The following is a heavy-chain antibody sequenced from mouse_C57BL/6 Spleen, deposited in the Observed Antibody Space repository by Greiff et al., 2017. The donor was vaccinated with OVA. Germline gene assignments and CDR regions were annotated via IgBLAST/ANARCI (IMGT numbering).Heavy chain of an antibody. Sequence: QVQLKQPGAELVKPGASVKLSCKASGYTFTSYWMQWVKQRPGQGLEWIGEIDPSDSYTNYNQKFKGKATLTVDTSSSTAYMQLSSLTSEDSAVYYCARYNYGSREPDYWGQGTTLTVSS. D-gene: IGHD1-1*01. J-gene: IGHJ2*01. CDR3: ARYNYGSREPDY. CDR2: IDPSDSYT. CDR1: GYTFTSYW. V-gene: IGHV1-50*01.